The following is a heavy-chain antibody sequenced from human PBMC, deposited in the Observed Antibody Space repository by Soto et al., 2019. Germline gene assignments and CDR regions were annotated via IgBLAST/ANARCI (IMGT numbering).Heavy chain of an antibody. Sequence: VGSLRLSCAASGFTFTRYSMNWVRQAPGKGLEWVSSISSTTNYIYYGDSMKGRFTISRDNAKNSLYLEMNSLRAEDTAVYYCARESEDLTSKFDYWGQGTLVTVSS. CDR1: GFTFTRYS. V-gene: IGHV3-21*06. CDR2: ISSTTNYI. CDR3: ARESEDLTSKFDY. J-gene: IGHJ4*02.